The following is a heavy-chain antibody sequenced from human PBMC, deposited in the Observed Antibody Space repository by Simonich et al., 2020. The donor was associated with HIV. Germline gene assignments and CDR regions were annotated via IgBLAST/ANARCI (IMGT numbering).Heavy chain of an antibody. J-gene: IGHJ3*02. D-gene: IGHD6-19*01. CDR1: GYNFPNYW. CDR2: NYPGDSDT. CDR3: VRRMAGTDAFDI. V-gene: IGHV5-51*01. Sequence: EVQLVQSGAEVKKPGESLKISCKGSGYNFPNYWIGWVRQMPGKGLEWMGINYPGDSDTTNSPSVQGQVTISADKSISTAYLQWSSLKASDTAMYYCVRRMAGTDAFDIWGQGTMVTVSS.